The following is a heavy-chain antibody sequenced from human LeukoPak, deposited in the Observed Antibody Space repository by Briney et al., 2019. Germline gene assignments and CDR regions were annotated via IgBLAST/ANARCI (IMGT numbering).Heavy chain of an antibody. D-gene: IGHD3-9*01. CDR1: GGSISSYY. Sequence: SETLSLTCTVSGGSISSYYWSWIRQPPGKGLEWIGYIYYSGSANYHPSLKSRVTISVDTSKNQFSLKLSSVTAADTAVYYCARQYIDILTGYHRGELYWYFDLWGRGTLVTVSS. J-gene: IGHJ2*01. V-gene: IGHV4-59*08. CDR3: ARQYIDILTGYHRGELYWYFDL. CDR2: IYYSGSA.